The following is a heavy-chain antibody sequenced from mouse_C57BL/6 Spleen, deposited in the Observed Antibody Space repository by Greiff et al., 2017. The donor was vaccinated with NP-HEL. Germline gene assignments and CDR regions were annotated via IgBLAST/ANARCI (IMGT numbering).Heavy chain of an antibody. CDR3: ARPRDTTVVAENYFDY. V-gene: IGHV5-17*01. CDR2: ISSGSSTI. J-gene: IGHJ2*01. CDR1: GFTFSDYG. D-gene: IGHD1-1*01. Sequence: EVKLMESGGGLVKPGGSLKLSCAASGFTFSDYGMHWVRQAPEKGLEWVAYISSGSSTISYADTVKGRFTISRDNAKNTLFLQMTSLRSEDTAMYYCARPRDTTVVAENYFDYWGQGTTLTVSS.